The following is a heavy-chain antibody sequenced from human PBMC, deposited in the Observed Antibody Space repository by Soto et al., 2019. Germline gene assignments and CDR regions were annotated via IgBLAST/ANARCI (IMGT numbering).Heavy chain of an antibody. V-gene: IGHV3-23*01. CDR2: ISGSGGST. Sequence: GGSLRLSCAASGFTFSSYAMSWVRQAPGKGLEWVSAISGSGGSTYYTDSVKGRFTISRDNSKNTLYLQMNSLRAEDTAVYYCAKDIRLGMGRDAFDIWGQGTMVTVSS. CDR1: GFTFSSYA. J-gene: IGHJ3*02. CDR3: AKDIRLGMGRDAFDI. D-gene: IGHD7-27*01.